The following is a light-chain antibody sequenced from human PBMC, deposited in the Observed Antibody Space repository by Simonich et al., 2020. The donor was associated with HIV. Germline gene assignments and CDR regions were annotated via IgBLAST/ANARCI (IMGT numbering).Light chain of an antibody. CDR2: WSS. CDR3: QQYHSSPCT. V-gene: IGKV4-1*01. Sequence: DIVMTQSPDSLAVSLGERATINCKSSQPVLRSSNNKNHLAWYQQKPGQPPKLLIYWSSTRESGVPDRFSGCGSGTDFTLTISSLQAEDVAVYYCQQYHSSPCTFGPGTKVDIK. CDR1: QPVLRSSNNKNH. J-gene: IGKJ3*01.